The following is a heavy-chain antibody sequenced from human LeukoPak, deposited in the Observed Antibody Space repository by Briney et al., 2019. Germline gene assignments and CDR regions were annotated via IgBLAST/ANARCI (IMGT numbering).Heavy chain of an antibody. CDR2: VNSDGSSR. Sequence: PGGSLRLSCAASGFTFSSYWMYWVRHAPAQGLVRVSRVNSDGSSRTYADSVKGRFTISPDNAKNKQSLQMHSRITEDTDVYYCAREVCICGSCSVFEYWGQGTLVTVSS. V-gene: IGHV3-74*01. CDR1: GFTFSSYW. CDR3: AREVCICGSCSVFEY. D-gene: IGHD2-15*01. J-gene: IGHJ4*02.